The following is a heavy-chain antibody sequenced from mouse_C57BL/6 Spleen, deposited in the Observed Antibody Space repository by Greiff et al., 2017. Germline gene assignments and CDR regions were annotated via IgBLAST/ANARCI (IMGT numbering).Heavy chain of an antibody. CDR3: AREDLPIYDGYYFDY. CDR2: IDPNSGGT. D-gene: IGHD2-3*01. J-gene: IGHJ2*01. Sequence: VQLQQSGAELVKPGASVKLSCKASGYTFTSYWMHWVKQRPGRGLEWIGRIDPNSGGTKYNEKFKSKATLTVDKPSSTAYMQLSSLTSEDSAVYYCAREDLPIYDGYYFDYWGQGTTLTVSS. CDR1: GYTFTSYW. V-gene: IGHV1-72*01.